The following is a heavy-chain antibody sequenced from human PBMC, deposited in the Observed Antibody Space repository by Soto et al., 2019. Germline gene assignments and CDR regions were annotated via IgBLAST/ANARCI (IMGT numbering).Heavy chain of an antibody. CDR1: GGTFSSYA. CDR2: IIPIFGTA. CDR3: ANYYFGPNAFDI. Sequence: QVQLVQSGAEVKKPGSSVKVSCKASGGTFSSYAISWVRQAPGQGLEWMGGIIPIFGTANYAQKFQGRVTTTADDTTSTAYMELSSLRSEDTAVYYGANYYFGPNAFDIWGQGTMVTVSS. V-gene: IGHV1-69*01. D-gene: IGHD3-10*01. J-gene: IGHJ3*02.